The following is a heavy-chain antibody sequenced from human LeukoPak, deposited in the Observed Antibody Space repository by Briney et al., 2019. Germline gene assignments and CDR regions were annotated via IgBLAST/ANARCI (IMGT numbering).Heavy chain of an antibody. J-gene: IGHJ6*02. D-gene: IGHD2-15*01. Sequence: SQTLSLTCTVSGGSISSGGYSWSWIRQHPGKGLEWIGYIYYSGSTYYNPSLKSRVTISVDTSKNQFSLKLSSVTAADTAVYYCARGVGYCSGGSCPRYYYGMDVWGQGTTVTVSS. V-gene: IGHV4-31*03. CDR1: GGSISSGGYS. CDR2: IYYSGST. CDR3: ARGVGYCSGGSCPRYYYGMDV.